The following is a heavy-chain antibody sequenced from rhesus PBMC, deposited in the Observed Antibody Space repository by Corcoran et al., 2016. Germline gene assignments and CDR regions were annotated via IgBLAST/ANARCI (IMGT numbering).Heavy chain of an antibody. CDR3: AREIAAASLDY. V-gene: IGHV4-106*01. CDR1: GGSISDSYY. D-gene: IGHD6-31*01. J-gene: IGHJ4*01. CDR2: IYGSGSST. Sequence: QVQLQESGPGLVKPSETLSLTCAVSGGSISDSYYWSWIRQPPGKGLEWIGYIYGSGSSTYYNPSLKSRVTISTDTSKNQFSLKLSSVTAAGTAVYYCAREIAAASLDYWGQGVLVTVSS.